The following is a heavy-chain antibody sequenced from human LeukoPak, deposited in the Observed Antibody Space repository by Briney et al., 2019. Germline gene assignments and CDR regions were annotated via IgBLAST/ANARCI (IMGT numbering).Heavy chain of an antibody. D-gene: IGHD4-17*01. CDR2: IYYSGCT. J-gene: IGHJ4*02. V-gene: IGHV4-39*07. CDR1: GVSISSSSYY. CDR3: AGQTVTTVKIDY. Sequence: SETLSLTCTVSGVSISSSSYYWGWLRQPPGKGLEWIGSIYYSGCTHDNPSPESRFTITVDTANNLFSLKLSSVPTAVAAVYYCAGQTVTTVKIDYWGQGTPGTASS.